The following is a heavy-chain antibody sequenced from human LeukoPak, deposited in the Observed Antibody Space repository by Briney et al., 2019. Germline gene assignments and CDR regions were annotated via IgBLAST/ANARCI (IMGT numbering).Heavy chain of an antibody. Sequence: PSETLSLTCTVSGGSISSYYWSWIRQPAGKGLEWIGRIYISGSTNYNPSLKSRVTMSVDTSNNQFSLKLYSVTAADTAVYYCARDQPLLRDGFDPWGQGTLVIVSS. CDR3: ARDQPLLRDGFDP. D-gene: IGHD3-3*01. CDR2: IYISGST. J-gene: IGHJ5*02. CDR1: GGSISSYY. V-gene: IGHV4-4*07.